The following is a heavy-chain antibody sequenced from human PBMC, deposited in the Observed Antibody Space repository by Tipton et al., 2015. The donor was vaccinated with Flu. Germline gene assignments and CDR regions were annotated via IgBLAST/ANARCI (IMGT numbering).Heavy chain of an antibody. CDR1: GYTFTNCY. CDR2: INPSDGYR. J-gene: IGHJ4*02. CDR3: ARGPGGFPDY. V-gene: IGHV1-46*01. D-gene: IGHD2-15*01. Sequence: QLVQSGAEVKKPGASVKVSCKASGYTFTNCYMHWVRQAPGQGLEWMGIINPSDGYRSYAQKFQGRVTMTRDTSTSTVYMELFGLTSDDTAVYYCARGPGGFPDYWGQGALVTVSS.